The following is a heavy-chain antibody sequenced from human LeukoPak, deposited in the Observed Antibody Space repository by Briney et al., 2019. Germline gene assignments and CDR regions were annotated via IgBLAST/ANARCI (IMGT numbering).Heavy chain of an antibody. CDR2: IYYSGST. CDR3: AREDSGSYHPFDY. Sequence: SETLSLTCTVSGGSISSHYWSWIRQPPGKGLEWIGYIYYSGSTNYNPSLKSRVTISVDTSKNQFSLKLSSVTAADTAVYYCAREDSGSYHPFDYWGQGTLVTVSS. J-gene: IGHJ4*02. V-gene: IGHV4-59*11. D-gene: IGHD1-26*01. CDR1: GGSISSHY.